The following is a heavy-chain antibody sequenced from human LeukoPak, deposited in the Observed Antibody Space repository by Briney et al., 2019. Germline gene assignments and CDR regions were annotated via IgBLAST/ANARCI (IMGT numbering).Heavy chain of an antibody. CDR1: GYTFTSYD. CDR3: ARGRITVGATVY. CDR2: MNPNSGNT. Sequence: GASVKVSCKASGYTFTSYDINLVRQATGQGLEWMGWMNPNSGNTGYAQKFQGRVTMTRNTTISTAYMELSSLRSEDTAVYYCARGRITVGATVYWGQGTLVTVSS. J-gene: IGHJ4*02. D-gene: IGHD1-26*01. V-gene: IGHV1-8*01.